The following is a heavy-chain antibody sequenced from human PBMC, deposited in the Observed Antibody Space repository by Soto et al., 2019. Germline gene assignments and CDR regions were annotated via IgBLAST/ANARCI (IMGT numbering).Heavy chain of an antibody. CDR1: GDSISSGYY. CDR3: PSEKYSYAFDH. V-gene: IGHV4-38-2*01. D-gene: IGHD5-18*01. Sequence: SETLSLTCAVSGDSISSGYYWAWLRQPPGKGLEWIGSIYHSGTTYYNPSLKSRVTILVDTSKNQFALKLSSVTAADTAVYYCPSEKYSYAFDHWGQGTLVTVSS. J-gene: IGHJ4*02. CDR2: IYHSGTT.